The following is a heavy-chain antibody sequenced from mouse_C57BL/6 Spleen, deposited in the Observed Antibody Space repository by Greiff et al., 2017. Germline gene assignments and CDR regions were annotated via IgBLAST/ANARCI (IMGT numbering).Heavy chain of an antibody. CDR2: FYPGSGSI. CDR3: ARHEDHYGSSYYAMDY. CDR1: GYTFTEYT. D-gene: IGHD1-1*01. J-gene: IGHJ4*01. Sequence: VQLVESGAELVKPGASVKLSCKASGYTFTEYTIHWVKQRSGQGLEWIGWFYPGSGSIKYNEKFKDKATLTADKSSSTVYMELSRLTSEDSAVYFCARHEDHYGSSYYAMDYWGQGTSVTVSS. V-gene: IGHV1-62-2*01.